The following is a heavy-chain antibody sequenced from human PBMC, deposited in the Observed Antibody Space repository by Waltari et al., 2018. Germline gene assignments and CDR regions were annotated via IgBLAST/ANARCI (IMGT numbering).Heavy chain of an antibody. CDR2: IYYSGST. V-gene: IGHV4-59*12. CDR1: GGSISSYY. Sequence: QVQLQESGPGLVKPSETLSLTCTVSGGSISSYYWSWIRQPPGKGLEWIGYIYYSGSTYYNPSLKSRVTISVDTSKNQFSLKLSSVTAADTAVYYCARAIRQYGVSFDYWGQGTLVTVSS. CDR3: ARAIRQYGVSFDY. J-gene: IGHJ4*02. D-gene: IGHD4-17*01.